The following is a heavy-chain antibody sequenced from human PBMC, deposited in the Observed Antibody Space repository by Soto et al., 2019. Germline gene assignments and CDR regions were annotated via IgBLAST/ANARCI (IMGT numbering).Heavy chain of an antibody. J-gene: IGHJ4*02. V-gene: IGHV4-59*02. CDR3: ARVFPSYCGGDCAYFDS. Sequence: QVQLQESGPGLVRPSETLSLTCTVSGGSVNSNYWSWIRQTPGKGPEWIGYIFYSGSTNSNPSLKSRASMSVDMSKNQFSLRLSSLTAADTAVYYCARVFPSYCGGDCAYFDSWGQGILVTVSS. D-gene: IGHD2-21*02. CDR1: GGSVNSNY. CDR2: IFYSGST.